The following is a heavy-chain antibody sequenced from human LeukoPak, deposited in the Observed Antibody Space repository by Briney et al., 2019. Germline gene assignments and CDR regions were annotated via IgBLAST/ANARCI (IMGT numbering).Heavy chain of an antibody. V-gene: IGHV3-74*01. CDR1: GFTFSDTW. J-gene: IGHJ4*02. Sequence: PGGSLRLSCAASGFTFSDTWMHWVRQAPGKGLVWVSRIRSDGSDTSYAESVKGRFTISRDNAKNTLYLQMNSLRAEDTAVYYCARDWFNAIDYWGQGTLVTVSS. D-gene: IGHD2/OR15-2a*01. CDR2: IRSDGSDT. CDR3: ARDWFNAIDY.